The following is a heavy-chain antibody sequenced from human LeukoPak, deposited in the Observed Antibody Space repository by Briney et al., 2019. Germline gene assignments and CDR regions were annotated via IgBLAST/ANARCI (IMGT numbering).Heavy chain of an antibody. J-gene: IGHJ4*02. CDR1: GGSISYYY. CDR2: IYTSGNT. D-gene: IGHD4-11*01. Sequence: PSETLSLTCTVSGGSISYYYWNWIRQPAGKGLEWIGRIYTSGNTYYNPSLKSRVTMSVDTSKNQFSLKLSSVTAADTAVYYCAKLSTVTTSFDYWGQGTLVPVSP. V-gene: IGHV4-4*07. CDR3: AKLSTVTTSFDY.